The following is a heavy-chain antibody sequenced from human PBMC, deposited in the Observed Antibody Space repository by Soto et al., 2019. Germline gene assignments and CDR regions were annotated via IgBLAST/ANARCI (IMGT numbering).Heavy chain of an antibody. Sequence: GGSLRLSCAASGFTFSNAWMSWVRQAPGKGLEWVGRIKSKTDGGTTDYAAPVKGRFTISRDDSKNTLYLQMNSLKTEDTAVYYCTTDVIGVWFGKARYHRGTIPQTFDPWGQGTLVTVSS. CDR3: TTDVIGVWFGKARYHRGTIPQTFDP. J-gene: IGHJ5*02. V-gene: IGHV3-15*01. D-gene: IGHD3-10*01. CDR2: IKSKTDGGTT. CDR1: GFTFSNAW.